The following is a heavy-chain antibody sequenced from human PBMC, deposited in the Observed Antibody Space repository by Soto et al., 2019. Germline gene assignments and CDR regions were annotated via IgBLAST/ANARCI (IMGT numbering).Heavy chain of an antibody. CDR3: ASNGESYYYYGMDV. V-gene: IGHV1-69*12. J-gene: IGHJ6*02. CDR2: IIPIFGTA. D-gene: IGHD2-8*01. CDR1: GGTFSSSA. Sequence: QVQLVQSGAEVKKPGSSVKVPCKASGGTFSSSAITWARQAPGQGLEWMGGIIPIFGTAEYAQKFQGRVTITADESTSTDFMEVSSLRSEDTAVYYCASNGESYYYYGMDVWGQGTTVTVSS.